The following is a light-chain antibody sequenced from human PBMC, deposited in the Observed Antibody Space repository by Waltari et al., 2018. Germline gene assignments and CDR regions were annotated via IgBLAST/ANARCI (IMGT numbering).Light chain of an antibody. CDR1: RSSVGAYNY. Sequence: QSALTQPASVSGSPGPSIPLSCPGTRSSVGAYNYVPWYQHHPGKAPKPMLYAASNRPSGVSSRFSGSKSGNTASLTISGLQAEDEADYYCSSYTSSNTLEVMFGGGTKLTVL. V-gene: IGLV2-14*01. J-gene: IGLJ3*02. CDR3: SSYTSSNTLEVM. CDR2: AAS.